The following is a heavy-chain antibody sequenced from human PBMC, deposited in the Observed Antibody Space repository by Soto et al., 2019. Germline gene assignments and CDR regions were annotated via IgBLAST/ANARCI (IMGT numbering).Heavy chain of an antibody. Sequence: PWGSLRLSCAAACCNFINAWINCVRQAPGQGLEWVGRIKSKADGGTTDYAAPVKGRFAISRDDSKNIVYLQMNSLKIEGTAVFYCTSDYYSTMIIVGFDYWGQGTLVTVSS. CDR1: CCNFINAW. CDR3: TSDYYSTMIIVGFDY. CDR2: IKSKADGGTT. J-gene: IGHJ4*02. D-gene: IGHD3-22*01. V-gene: IGHV3-15*07.